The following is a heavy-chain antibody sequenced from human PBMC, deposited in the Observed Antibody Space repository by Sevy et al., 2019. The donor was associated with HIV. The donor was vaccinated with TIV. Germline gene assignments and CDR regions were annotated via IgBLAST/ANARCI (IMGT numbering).Heavy chain of an antibody. Sequence: GGSLRLSCVGSGFTFSSFWMSWVRQAPGKGLEWVANIKQDGSEKNYVDSVKGRFTISRDNAKNSVYLEMNSLRAEDTAMYYCASRPSDVHYLGLFDFWGQGTLVTVSS. V-gene: IGHV3-7*01. CDR3: ASRPSDVHYLGLFDF. D-gene: IGHD3-10*02. J-gene: IGHJ4*02. CDR1: GFTFSSFW. CDR2: IKQDGSEK.